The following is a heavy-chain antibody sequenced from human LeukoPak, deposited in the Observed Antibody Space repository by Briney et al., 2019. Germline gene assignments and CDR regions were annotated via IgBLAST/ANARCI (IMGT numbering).Heavy chain of an antibody. J-gene: IGHJ4*02. D-gene: IGHD2-21*02. CDR1: GLTFSDYW. CDR2: IDQDGGGK. V-gene: IGHV3-7*01. CDR3: ARGDWAPFDY. Sequence: GGSLRLSCAASGLTFSDYWMNWVRPAPGKGLEWVANIDQDGGGKYYLDSVKGRFTISRDNAKSSLYLQIDSLRAEDTAVYYCARGDWAPFDYWGQGSLLTVSS.